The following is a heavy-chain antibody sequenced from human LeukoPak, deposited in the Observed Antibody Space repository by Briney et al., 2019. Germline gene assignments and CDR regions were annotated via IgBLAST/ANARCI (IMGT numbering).Heavy chain of an antibody. J-gene: IGHJ4*02. CDR3: ARTSSGLRYFDWITPPDF. Sequence: SETLSLTCAVYGGSFSGYYWIWIRQPPGKGLEWIGEINHSGSTNYNPSLKSRVTISVDTSKNQFSLKLSSVTAADTAVYYCARTSSGLRYFDWITPPDFWGQGTLVTVSS. CDR1: GGSFSGYY. V-gene: IGHV4-34*01. CDR2: INHSGST. D-gene: IGHD3-9*01.